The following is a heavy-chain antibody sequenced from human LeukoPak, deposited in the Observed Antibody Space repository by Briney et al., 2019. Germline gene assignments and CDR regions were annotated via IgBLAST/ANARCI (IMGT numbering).Heavy chain of an antibody. V-gene: IGHV3-30*03. Sequence: PGRSLRLSCAASGFTFNSHAMHWVRQAPGKGLEWVALISYDGSNKYYADSVKGRFTISRDNSKNTLYLQMNSMRADDTAVYYCARGGLEPVDYWGQGTLVTVSS. D-gene: IGHD1-1*01. CDR3: ARGGLEPVDY. J-gene: IGHJ4*02. CDR1: GFTFNSHA. CDR2: ISYDGSNK.